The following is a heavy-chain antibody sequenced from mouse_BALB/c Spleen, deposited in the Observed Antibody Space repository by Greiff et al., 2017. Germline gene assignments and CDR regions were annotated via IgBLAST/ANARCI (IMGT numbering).Heavy chain of an antibody. CDR3: ARQGTTVVAYWYFDV. Sequence: EVKLVESGGGLVKLGGSLKLSCAASGFTFSSYYMSWVRQTPEKRLELVAAINSNGGSTYYPDTVKGRFTISRDNAKNTLYLQMSSLKSEDTALYYCARQGTTVVAYWYFDVWGAGTTVTVSS. D-gene: IGHD1-1*01. V-gene: IGHV5-6-2*01. J-gene: IGHJ1*01. CDR1: GFTFSSYY. CDR2: INSNGGST.